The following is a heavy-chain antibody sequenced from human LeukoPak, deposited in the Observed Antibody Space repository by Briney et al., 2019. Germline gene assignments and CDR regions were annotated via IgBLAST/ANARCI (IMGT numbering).Heavy chain of an antibody. J-gene: IGHJ3*02. V-gene: IGHV4-4*07. CDR2: IYTSGST. D-gene: IGHD2-2*01. CDR1: GGSISSYY. CDR3: ARERCSSTSCYAVTRRNASDI. Sequence: SETLSLTCTVSGGSISSYYWSWIRQPAGKGLEWIGRIYTSGSTNYNPSLKSRVTISVDTSKNQFSLKLSSVTAADTAVYYCARERCSSTSCYAVTRRNASDIWGQGSMVTVSS.